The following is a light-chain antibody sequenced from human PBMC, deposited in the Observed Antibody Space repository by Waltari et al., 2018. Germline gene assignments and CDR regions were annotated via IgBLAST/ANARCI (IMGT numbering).Light chain of an antibody. CDR2: GAS. CDR3: QQYNNWPPLFT. Sequence: EIVMTQSPATLSVSPGESATLSCRASQSVSSNLAWYQQKPGQAPRLLIYGASIRATGIPARFSGSGSGTEFTLTISSLQSEDFAVYYCQQYNNWPPLFTFGPGTKVDIK. CDR1: QSVSSN. V-gene: IGKV3D-15*01. J-gene: IGKJ3*01.